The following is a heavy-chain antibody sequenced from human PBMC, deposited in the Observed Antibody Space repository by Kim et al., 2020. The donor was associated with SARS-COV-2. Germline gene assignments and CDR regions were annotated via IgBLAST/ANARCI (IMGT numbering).Heavy chain of an antibody. CDR3: ARVLRGACQH. V-gene: IGHV4-31*03. Sequence: SETLSLTCTVSGGSISSGGYYWSWIRQHPGKGLEWIGYIYYSGSTYYNPSLKSRVTISVDTSKNQFSLKLSSVTAADTAVYYCARVLRGACQHWGQGTLVTVSS. CDR1: GGSISSGGYY. CDR2: IYYSGST. D-gene: IGHD1-26*01. J-gene: IGHJ1*01.